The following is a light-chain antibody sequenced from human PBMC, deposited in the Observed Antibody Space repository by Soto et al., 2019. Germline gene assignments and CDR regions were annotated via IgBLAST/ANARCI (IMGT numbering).Light chain of an antibody. CDR2: KAS. V-gene: IGKV1-5*03. J-gene: IGKJ2*01. CDR3: QHYNSYPYT. CDR1: QSISSW. Sequence: DIQMTQSPSTLSASVGARVTITFRASQSISSWLAWYQQKPGKAPKLLIYKASSLESGVPSTFSGSGSGTEFTLTISSLQPDDFATYYCQHYNSYPYTFGQGTKLEIK.